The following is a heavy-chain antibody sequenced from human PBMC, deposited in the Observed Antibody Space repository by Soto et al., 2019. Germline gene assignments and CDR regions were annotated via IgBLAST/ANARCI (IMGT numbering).Heavy chain of an antibody. Sequence: AGGSLRLSCAVSGFTFSAFAMYWVRQAPGKGLEWVALISYDGRNEDYAESVRGRFTISRDNSKNTLYLQMNSLRAEDTAVYYCAKRLLGVWFGELLLNSPASVAFDYWGQGTLVTVSS. CDR1: GFTFSAFA. V-gene: IGHV3-30*18. CDR2: ISYDGRNE. J-gene: IGHJ4*02. D-gene: IGHD3-10*01. CDR3: AKRLLGVWFGELLLNSPASVAFDY.